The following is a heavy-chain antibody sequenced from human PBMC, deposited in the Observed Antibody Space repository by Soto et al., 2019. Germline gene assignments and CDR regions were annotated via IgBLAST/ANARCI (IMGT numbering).Heavy chain of an antibody. J-gene: IGHJ6*02. D-gene: IGHD5-12*01. CDR1: GGSFSGYY. Sequence: SETLSLTCAVYGGSFSGYYLSWIRQPPGKGLEWIGEINHSGSTNYNPSLKSRVTISVDTSKNQFSLKLSSVTAADTAVYYCARGVATSYYYYYYGMDVWGQGTTVTVYS. V-gene: IGHV4-34*01. CDR2: INHSGST. CDR3: ARGVATSYYYYYYGMDV.